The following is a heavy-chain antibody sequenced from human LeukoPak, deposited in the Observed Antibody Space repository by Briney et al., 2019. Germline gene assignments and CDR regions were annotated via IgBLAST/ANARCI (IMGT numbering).Heavy chain of an antibody. Sequence: PSETLSLTCTVSSGSTSSSSYYWGWIRQPPGKGLEWIGSIYYSGSTYYNPSLKSRVTISVDTSKNQFSLKLSSVTAADTAVYYCARGRVTTTKRRMNFDYWGQGTLVTVSS. D-gene: IGHD4-4*01. J-gene: IGHJ4*02. V-gene: IGHV4-39*01. CDR3: ARGRVTTTKRRMNFDY. CDR2: IYYSGST. CDR1: SGSTSSSSYY.